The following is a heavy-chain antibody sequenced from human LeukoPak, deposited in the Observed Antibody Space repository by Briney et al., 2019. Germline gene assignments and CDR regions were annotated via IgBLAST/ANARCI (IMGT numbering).Heavy chain of an antibody. Sequence: GGSLRLSCAASGFTFSSYAMTWVRQAPGKGLEWVANIKQDGSEKYYVDSVKGRFTISRDNAKNSLYLQMNSLRAEDTAVYYCARDGIEVYYDYVWGSLFDYWGQGTLVTVSS. V-gene: IGHV3-7*01. D-gene: IGHD3-16*01. CDR1: GFTFSSYA. CDR2: IKQDGSEK. CDR3: ARDGIEVYYDYVWGSLFDY. J-gene: IGHJ4*02.